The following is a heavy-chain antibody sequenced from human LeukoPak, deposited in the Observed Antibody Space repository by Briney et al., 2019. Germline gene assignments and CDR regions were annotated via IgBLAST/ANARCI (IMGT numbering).Heavy chain of an antibody. CDR1: GGSXXXGSYY. CDR2: IYYNGNT. Sequence: TLXLTXTXSGGSXXXGSYYWSWIRQPPGKGLEWIGYIYYNGNTNYSPSLKSRVTMSVDTSKNLFSLKVSSVTAADTAVYYCARGRSNYYGMDVWGQGTTVTVSS. CDR3: ARGRSNYYGMDV. V-gene: IGHV4-61*01. D-gene: IGHD1-26*01. J-gene: IGHJ6*02.